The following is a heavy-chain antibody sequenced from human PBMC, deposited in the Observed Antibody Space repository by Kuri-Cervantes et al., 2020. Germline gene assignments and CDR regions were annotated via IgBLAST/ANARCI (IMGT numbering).Heavy chain of an antibody. J-gene: IGHJ4*02. Sequence: GGSLRLSCAASGFTFNKYAMGWVRQAPGKGLEWLSYISLAGSTIYYADSVKGRFAISRDNAKNSLFLQVNNLRDEDTALYFCARQLRGGFGFFDYWGQGTLVTVSS. V-gene: IGHV3-48*02. D-gene: IGHD3-10*01. CDR1: GFTFNKYA. CDR3: ARQLRGGFGFFDY. CDR2: ISLAGSTI.